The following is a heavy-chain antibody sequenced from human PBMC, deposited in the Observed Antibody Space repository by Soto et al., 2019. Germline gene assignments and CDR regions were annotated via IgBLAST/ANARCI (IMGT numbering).Heavy chain of an antibody. V-gene: IGHV1-69*01. CDR1: GGTLSSYA. J-gene: IGHJ6*02. D-gene: IGHD3-10*01. CDR3: ASQSSGSYYDPYYHYGMDV. Sequence: QVQLVQSGAEVKKPGSSVKVSCMASGGTLSSYAISWVRQAPGQGLEWMGGIIPIFGTANYAQKFQGRVTITADESTSTAYMELSSLRSEDTAVYYCASQSSGSYYDPYYHYGMDVWGQGTTVTVSS. CDR2: IIPIFGTA.